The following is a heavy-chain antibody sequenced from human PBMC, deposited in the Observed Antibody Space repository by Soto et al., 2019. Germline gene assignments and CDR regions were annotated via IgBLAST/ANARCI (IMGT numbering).Heavy chain of an antibody. D-gene: IGHD2-21*02. CDR3: ASRVTRPLGYCHH. V-gene: IGHV4-31*03. J-gene: IGHJ1*01. CDR1: GGSISSGDHY. CDR2: ISDSGGP. Sequence: QVQLQESGPGLVKPSQTLSVTCTVSGGSISSGDHYWTWIRQHPGKGLEWIGYISDSGGPYYNPFLKGRVTISADTSKNQFSLRLSSVTAADTAVYYCASRVTRPLGYCHHWGQGTLVTVSS.